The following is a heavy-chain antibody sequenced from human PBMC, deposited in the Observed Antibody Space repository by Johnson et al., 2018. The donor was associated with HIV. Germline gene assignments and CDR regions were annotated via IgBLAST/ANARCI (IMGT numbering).Heavy chain of an antibody. Sequence: VQLVESGGGLVQSGGSLRLSCVASGFTFTNYWMSWVRQAPGKGLEWVANIKEDGSEKYYVDSVKGRFTISRDNAKNSLYLQMNSLRAEDTAVYYCARELRGAQNDAFDIWGQGTMVTVSS. J-gene: IGHJ3*02. CDR2: IKEDGSEK. D-gene: IGHD1-26*01. V-gene: IGHV3-7*01. CDR1: GFTFTNYW. CDR3: ARELRGAQNDAFDI.